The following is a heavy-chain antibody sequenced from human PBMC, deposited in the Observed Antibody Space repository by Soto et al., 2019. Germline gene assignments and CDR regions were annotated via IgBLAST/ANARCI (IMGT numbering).Heavy chain of an antibody. CDR1: GATFNFYA. J-gene: IGHJ4*01. CDR3: ARHLGQWLYYFDY. CDR2: VVPHSGTA. D-gene: IGHD6-19*01. Sequence: SVKVSCKSSGATFNFYAISWVRQAPGEGLEWMGGVVPHSGTATYARKFQGRLTVTADESSSTAYMDLSSLTSEDTAIYYCARHLGQWLYYFDYWGQGNLVTVCS. V-gene: IGHV1-69*13.